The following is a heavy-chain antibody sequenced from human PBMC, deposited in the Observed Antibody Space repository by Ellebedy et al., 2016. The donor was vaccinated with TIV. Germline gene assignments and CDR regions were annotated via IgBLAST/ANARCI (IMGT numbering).Heavy chain of an antibody. Sequence: SETLSLXXTVSGDSVSIGSYYWSWIRQPPGKGLEWIGFIYYTGRTNYNPSLKSRVTISVDTSKNQFSLKLSSVTAADAAVYYCARSSDYVGSGDYWGQGTLVTVSS. D-gene: IGHD4-17*01. CDR1: GDSVSIGSYY. V-gene: IGHV4-61*01. CDR3: ARSSDYVGSGDY. CDR2: IYYTGRT. J-gene: IGHJ4*02.